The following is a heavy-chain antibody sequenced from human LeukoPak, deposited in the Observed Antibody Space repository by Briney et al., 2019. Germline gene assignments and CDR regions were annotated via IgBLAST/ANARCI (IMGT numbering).Heavy chain of an antibody. J-gene: IGHJ4*02. Sequence: GESLKIPCKGSGYSFTSYWIAWVRQMPGKGLEWMGIIYPGDSDTRYSPSFQGQVTISADKSINTAYLQWSSLKASDTAMYYCARARATRSYFNYWGQGTLVTVSS. CDR3: ARARATRSYFNY. CDR1: GYSFTSYW. V-gene: IGHV5-51*01. CDR2: IYPGDSDT. D-gene: IGHD3-9*01.